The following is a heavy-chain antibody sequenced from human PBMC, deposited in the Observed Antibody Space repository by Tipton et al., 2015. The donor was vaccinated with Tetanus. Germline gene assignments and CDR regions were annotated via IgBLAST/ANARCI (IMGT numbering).Heavy chain of an antibody. CDR2: IYYSGST. CDR3: ARQQTYCTNGFCPFEN. V-gene: IGHV4-39*01. D-gene: IGHD2-8*01. Sequence: LRLSCTVSGGSISSSSFYWGWIRQPPGKELEWIGSIYYSGSTYYNPSLKSRVTISVDTSKNQFSLRLSSVTAADTAVYYCARQQTYCTNGFCPFENWGQGTLVTVSS. CDR1: GGSISSSSFY. J-gene: IGHJ4*02.